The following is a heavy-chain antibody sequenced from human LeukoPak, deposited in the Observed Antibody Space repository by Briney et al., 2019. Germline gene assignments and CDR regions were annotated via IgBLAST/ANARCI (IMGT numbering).Heavy chain of an antibody. D-gene: IGHD2-15*01. CDR1: GYRFTSYG. Sequence: ASVKVSCKASGYRFTSYGITWVRQAPGQGLEWMGWINAYNGNTNYAQKVQGRVTLTTDTSTSTAYMELRSLRSDDTAVYYCAREGYCSGGICYSTMNWFDPWGQGTLVTVSS. CDR2: INAYNGNT. V-gene: IGHV1-18*01. CDR3: AREGYCSGGICYSTMNWFDP. J-gene: IGHJ5*02.